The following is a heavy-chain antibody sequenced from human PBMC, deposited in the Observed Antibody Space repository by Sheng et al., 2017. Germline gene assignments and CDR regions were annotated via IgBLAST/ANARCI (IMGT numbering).Heavy chain of an antibody. CDR2: FIQVGTP. CDR3: AGKRGGWFAGRFDS. Sequence: QLQLQESGPGLVKPSETQSLTCTVSGGSISSSSYYWSWIRQAPGRGWSGLGVFIQVGTPSTTPSLESRVTVSWTRPRAKFSLRLSSVTAADTAFYYCAGKRGGWFAGRFDSWGLGALVTVSS. J-gene: IGHJ4*02. V-gene: IGHV4-39*01. D-gene: IGHD6-19*01. CDR1: GGSISSSSYY.